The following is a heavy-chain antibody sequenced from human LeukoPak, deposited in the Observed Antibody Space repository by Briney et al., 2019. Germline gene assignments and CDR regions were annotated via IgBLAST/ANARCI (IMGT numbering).Heavy chain of an antibody. V-gene: IGHV3-23*01. J-gene: IGHJ4*02. CDR2: ISGSGGST. Sequence: GGSLRLSCAASGFTFSNSAMTWVRQAPGKGLEWVSAISGSGGSTYYAHSVKGRFTISRDNSKNTLYLQMSSLRAEDTAVYYCLRSGGGRASDWGQGTLVTVSS. CDR3: LRSGGGRASD. CDR1: GFTFSNSA. D-gene: IGHD2-15*01.